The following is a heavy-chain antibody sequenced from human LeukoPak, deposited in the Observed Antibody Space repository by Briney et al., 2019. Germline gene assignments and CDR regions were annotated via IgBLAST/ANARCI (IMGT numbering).Heavy chain of an antibody. Sequence: SQTLSLTCAISGDSVSSDGAAWNWIRQSPSRGLQWLGRTYYRSSWYNDYALSVKGRISVNLDTSKNQFSLHLTSVTPEDTAVYFCARDRRSVAYCGGDCYYFDYWGQGTRVTVSS. CDR3: ARDRRSVAYCGGDCYYFDY. CDR1: GDSVSSDGAA. CDR2: TYYRSSWYN. V-gene: IGHV6-1*01. D-gene: IGHD2-21*02. J-gene: IGHJ4*02.